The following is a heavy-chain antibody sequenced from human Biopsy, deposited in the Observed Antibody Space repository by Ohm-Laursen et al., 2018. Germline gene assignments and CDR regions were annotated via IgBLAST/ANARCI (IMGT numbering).Heavy chain of an antibody. CDR1: GYIFTSFG. CDR2: SIPLFNTA. Sequence: SVKVFCKVSGYIFTSFGVSWVRQAPGQGLEWVGSSIPLFNTANYADKFQGRVTLTADKSATTAYMELSSLRSEDTAIYYCARFPLGAYDDSGSYRAVEHWYFDLWGRGTLVTVSS. V-gene: IGHV1-69*06. J-gene: IGHJ2*01. D-gene: IGHD3-22*01. CDR3: ARFPLGAYDDSGSYRAVEHWYFDL.